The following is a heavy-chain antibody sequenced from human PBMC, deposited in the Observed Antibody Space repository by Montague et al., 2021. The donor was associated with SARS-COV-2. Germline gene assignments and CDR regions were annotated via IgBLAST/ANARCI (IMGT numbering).Heavy chain of an antibody. CDR3: AGKMTLLWFGASPHWYCDH. V-gene: IGHV4-39*01. CDR2: IYDTAST. Sequence: SETLSLTCTVSGGSISSSNYSWVWLRHPPGKELEWVVSIYDTASTYYNPSLRSRVTISVDTSKNQFSLKLSSVTAADTAVYYCAGKMTLLWFGASPHWYCDHWGRGTLVTVSS. J-gene: IGHJ2*01. CDR1: GGSISSSNYS. D-gene: IGHD3-10*01.